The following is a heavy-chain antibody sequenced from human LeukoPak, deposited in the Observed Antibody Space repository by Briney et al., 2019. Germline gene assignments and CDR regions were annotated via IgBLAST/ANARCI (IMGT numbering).Heavy chain of an antibody. D-gene: IGHD3-22*01. CDR1: GFTFSSYT. Sequence: GGSLRLSCATSGFTFSSYTMNWVRQAPGKGLEWVSSISGSSGYIYYADSVKGRFTISRDNAKNSLYLQMNGLRAEDTAMYYCARGTSSSGYYSSDSWGQGTLVTVSS. V-gene: IGHV3-21*01. CDR2: ISGSSGYI. J-gene: IGHJ4*02. CDR3: ARGTSSSGYYSSDS.